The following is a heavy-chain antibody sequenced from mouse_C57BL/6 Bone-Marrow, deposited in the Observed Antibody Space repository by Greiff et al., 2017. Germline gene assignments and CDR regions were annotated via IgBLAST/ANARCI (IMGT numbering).Heavy chain of an antibody. Sequence: LQESGPELVKPGASVQISCKASGYSFTGYYMNWVKQSPEKSLEWIGEINPSTGGTTYNQKFKAKATLTVDKSSSTAYMHLKSLTSEYSAVYYCARQLRSWFAYWGQGTLVT. CDR2: INPSTGGT. J-gene: IGHJ3*01. D-gene: IGHD3-2*02. V-gene: IGHV1-42*01. CDR1: GYSFTGYY. CDR3: ARQLRSWFAY.